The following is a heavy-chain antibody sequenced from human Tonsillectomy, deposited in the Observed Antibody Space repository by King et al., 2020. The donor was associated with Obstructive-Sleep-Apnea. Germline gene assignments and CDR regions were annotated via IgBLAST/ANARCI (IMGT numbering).Heavy chain of an antibody. D-gene: IGHD3-10*01. CDR1: GFTFNTYW. Sequence: VQLVESGGGLVQPGGSLRLSCAASGFTFNTYWMYWVRQAPGKGLVWVSLINSDGSSRTYADSVKGRFTISRDNARNTLYLQMNSLRVEDPAVYYCAXXRXXYASGXXYNXFDYWGQGSLVTVXS. CDR3: AXXRXXYASGXXYNXFDY. CDR2: INSDGSSR. J-gene: IGHJ4*02. V-gene: IGHV3-74*01.